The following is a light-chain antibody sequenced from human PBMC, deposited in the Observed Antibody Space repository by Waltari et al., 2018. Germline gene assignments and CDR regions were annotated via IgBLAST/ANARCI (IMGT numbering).Light chain of an antibody. CDR2: YVS. J-gene: IGLJ2*01. CDR1: RSDIGYYNF. V-gene: IGLV2-14*03. Sequence: QSGLTQPASVSGSPGQSITISCTGTRSDIGYYNFVSWYQQHPGKAPKIVVFYVSRWPSWVSHRFSGSKSGNTASLAISGLQAEDEAAYYCASYTSANTVLFGGGTKVTVL. CDR3: ASYTSANTVL.